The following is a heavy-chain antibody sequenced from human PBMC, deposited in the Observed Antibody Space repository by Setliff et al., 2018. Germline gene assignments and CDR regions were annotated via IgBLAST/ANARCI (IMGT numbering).Heavy chain of an antibody. D-gene: IGHD2-15*01. CDR2: IYHGGKT. Sequence: SETLSLTCTVSGGSISSGVYYWGWIRQPPGKGLEWIGRIYHGGKTYYNTSLESRLTISVDTSKNQFSLKLRSVTAADTAVYCARGGTFRYFDYWGQGTPVTVSS. V-gene: IGHV4-39*01. J-gene: IGHJ4*02. CDR1: GGSISSGVYY. CDR3: ARGGTFRYFDY.